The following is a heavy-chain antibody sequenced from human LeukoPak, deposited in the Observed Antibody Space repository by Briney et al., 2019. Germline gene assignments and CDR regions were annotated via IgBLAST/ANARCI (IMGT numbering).Heavy chain of an antibody. J-gene: IGHJ1*01. Sequence: ESGPTLVKPTQTVTLTCTFSGFSLNAAGVGVDWIRQTPGKALEWLALIYWHGDQCYSPSLRNRLTIAKDTSKNQVVLTLSDVGPVDTATYYCIHQHNLAAADTWGQGILVTVSS. D-gene: IGHD6-13*01. CDR3: IHQHNLAAADT. CDR1: GFSLNAAGVG. V-gene: IGHV2-5*01. CDR2: IYWHGDQ.